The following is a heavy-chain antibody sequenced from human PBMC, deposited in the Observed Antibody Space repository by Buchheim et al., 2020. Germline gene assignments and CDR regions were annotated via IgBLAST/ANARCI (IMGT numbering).Heavy chain of an antibody. CDR2: ISGSGGST. J-gene: IGHJ6*02. V-gene: IGHV3-23*01. D-gene: IGHD4-17*01. CDR3: AKGILYGDVYYYYGMDV. Sequence: EVQLLESGGGLVQPGGSLRLSCAASGFTFSSYAMSWVRQAPGKGLEWVSAISGSGGSTYYADSVKGRFTIPRDNSKNTLYLQMNSMRAEDTAVYYCAKGILYGDVYYYYGMDVWGQGTT. CDR1: GFTFSSYA.